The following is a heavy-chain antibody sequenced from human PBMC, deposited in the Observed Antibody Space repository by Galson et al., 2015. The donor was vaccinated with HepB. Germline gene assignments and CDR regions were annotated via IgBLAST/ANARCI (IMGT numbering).Heavy chain of an antibody. J-gene: IGHJ5*02. D-gene: IGHD2-15*01. CDR1: GFTFSSYS. CDR3: ARARGKVAATGGP. V-gene: IGHV3-21*01. Sequence: SLRLSCAASGFTFSSYSMNWVRQAPGKGLEWVSSISSSSSYIYYADSVKGRFTISRDNAKNSLYLQMNSLRAEDTAVYYCARARGKVAATGGPWGQGTLVTVSS. CDR2: ISSSSSYI.